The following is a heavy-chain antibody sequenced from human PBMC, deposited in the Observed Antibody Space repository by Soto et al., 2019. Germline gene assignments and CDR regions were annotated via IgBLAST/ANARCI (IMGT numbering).Heavy chain of an antibody. CDR3: ARELIVVVPAASYYYYYGMDV. J-gene: IGHJ6*02. V-gene: IGHV3-21*01. Sequence: GWSLRLSCAAAGFTFSSYSMNWVRQAPGKGLEWVSSISSSSSYIYYADSVKGRFTISRDNAKNSLYLQMNSLRAEDTAVYYCARELIVVVPAASYYYYYGMDVWGQGTTVTGSS. CDR1: GFTFSSYS. D-gene: IGHD2-2*01. CDR2: ISSSSSYI.